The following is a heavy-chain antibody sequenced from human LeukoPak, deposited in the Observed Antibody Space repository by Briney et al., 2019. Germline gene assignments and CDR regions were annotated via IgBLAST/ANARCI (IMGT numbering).Heavy chain of an antibody. CDR3: AKRIAVAGTYFDY. Sequence: PSETLSLTCAVYGGSFSGYYWSWIRQPPGKGLEWIGEIYHSGSTNYNPSLKSRVTISVDKSKNQFSLKLSSVTAADTAVYYCAKRIAVAGTYFDYWGQGTLVTVSS. D-gene: IGHD6-19*01. V-gene: IGHV4-34*01. CDR2: IYHSGST. J-gene: IGHJ4*02. CDR1: GGSFSGYY.